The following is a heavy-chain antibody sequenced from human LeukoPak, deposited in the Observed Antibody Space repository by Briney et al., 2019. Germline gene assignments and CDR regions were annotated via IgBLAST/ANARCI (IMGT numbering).Heavy chain of an antibody. Sequence: GRSLRLSCAASGFTFSSYAMHWVRQAPGKGLEWVAVISYDGSNKYYADSVKGRFTISRDNSKNTLYLQMNSLRAEDTAVYYCAGEPILMVYTFDYWGQGTLVTVSS. CDR2: ISYDGSNK. D-gene: IGHD2-8*01. CDR3: AGEPILMVYTFDY. CDR1: GFTFSSYA. V-gene: IGHV3-30-3*01. J-gene: IGHJ4*02.